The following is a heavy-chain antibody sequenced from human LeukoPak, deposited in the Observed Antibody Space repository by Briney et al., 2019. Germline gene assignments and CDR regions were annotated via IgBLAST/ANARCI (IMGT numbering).Heavy chain of an antibody. CDR3: ARHRGNGYDRDFDI. Sequence: PSETLSLTCTVSGASIRTYYWSWIRQPPGEGLEWIGYISYSGSTNYIPSLKSRVTISVDTSKNQFSLKLTSVTAAETAVYYCARHRGNGYDRDFDIWGQGTMVTVSS. V-gene: IGHV4-59*08. J-gene: IGHJ3*02. CDR2: ISYSGST. D-gene: IGHD3-22*01. CDR1: GASIRTYY.